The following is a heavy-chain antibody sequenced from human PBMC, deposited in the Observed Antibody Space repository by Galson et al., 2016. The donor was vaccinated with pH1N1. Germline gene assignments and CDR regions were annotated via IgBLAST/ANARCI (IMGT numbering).Heavy chain of an antibody. CDR1: GFSISSGYY. CDR2: IYHNNGPA. CDR3: AKVSFSGASDFYDH. J-gene: IGHJ4*02. V-gene: IGHV4-38-2*01. Sequence: ETLSLTCDVSGFSISSGYYWGWIRQSPGKGLEWIGNIYHNNGPAYYDPSLRDRVTMSVDTSKNQFTLKLSSVTAADTAMYYCAKVSFSGASDFYDHWGRGILVTVSS. D-gene: IGHD3-10*01.